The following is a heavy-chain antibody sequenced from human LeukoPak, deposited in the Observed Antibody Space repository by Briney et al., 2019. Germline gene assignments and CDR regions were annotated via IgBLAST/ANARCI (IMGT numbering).Heavy chain of an antibody. Sequence: ASVKVSCKASGYTFTSYGISWVRQATGQGLEWMGWMNPNSGNTGYAQKFQGRVTITRNTSISTAYMELSSLRSEDTAVYYCARGRAKSDYWGQGTLVTVSS. J-gene: IGHJ4*02. V-gene: IGHV1-8*03. CDR1: GYTFTSYG. D-gene: IGHD4/OR15-4a*01. CDR3: ARGRAKSDY. CDR2: MNPNSGNT.